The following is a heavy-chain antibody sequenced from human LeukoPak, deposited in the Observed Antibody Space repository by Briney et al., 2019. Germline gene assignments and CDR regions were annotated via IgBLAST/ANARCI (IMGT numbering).Heavy chain of an antibody. Sequence: SETLSLTCAVYGGSFSGYYWSWIRQPPGKGLEWIGEINHSGSTDCSPSLKSRVTISVDTSNNQFSLKLTSVTAADTAMYYCARRDYCTSSSCYESYNWFDPWGQGNLVTVSS. D-gene: IGHD2-2*01. CDR1: GGSFSGYY. V-gene: IGHV4-34*01. J-gene: IGHJ5*02. CDR2: INHSGST. CDR3: ARRDYCTSSSCYESYNWFDP.